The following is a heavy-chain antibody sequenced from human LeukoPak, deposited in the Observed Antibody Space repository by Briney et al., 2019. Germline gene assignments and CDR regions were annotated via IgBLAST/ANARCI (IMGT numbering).Heavy chain of an antibody. V-gene: IGHV3-23*01. Sequence: GGSLRLSCAASGFAFSTCAMTWVRQAPEKGLQWVSTISTSGRATYYADSVEGRFTISRDNSKNTLYLQMNSLRADDTAVYCCAKARGSSVYEQFDYWGQGTQVTVSP. CDR3: AKARGSSVYEQFDY. J-gene: IGHJ4*02. CDR1: GFAFSTCA. D-gene: IGHD5/OR15-5a*01. CDR2: ISTSGRAT.